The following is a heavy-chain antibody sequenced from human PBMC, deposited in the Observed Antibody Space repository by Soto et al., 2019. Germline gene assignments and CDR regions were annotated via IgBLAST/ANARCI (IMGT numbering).Heavy chain of an antibody. J-gene: IGHJ6*02. CDR3: AGDRARSGWYRYYYGMDV. D-gene: IGHD6-19*01. Sequence: QVQLQESGPGLVKPSETLSLTCTVSGGSISSYYWSWIRQPAGKGLEWIGRIYTSGSTNYNPSLKSRVTMSVDTSKNQFSLKLSSVTAADTAVYYCAGDRARSGWYRYYYGMDVWGQGTTVTVSS. V-gene: IGHV4-4*07. CDR1: GGSISSYY. CDR2: IYTSGST.